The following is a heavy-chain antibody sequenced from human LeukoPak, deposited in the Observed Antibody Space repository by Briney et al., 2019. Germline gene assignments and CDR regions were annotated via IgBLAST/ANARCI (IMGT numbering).Heavy chain of an antibody. CDR3: ASFYGGKGAFDI. V-gene: IGHV4-30-4*08. D-gene: IGHD4-23*01. CDR1: GGSISSGDYY. Sequence: PSQTLSLTCTVSGGSISSGDYYWSWIRQPPGKGLEWIGYIYYSGSTYYNPSLKSRVTISVDTTKNQFSLKLSSVTAADTAVYYCASFYGGKGAFDIWGQGTMATVSS. J-gene: IGHJ3*02. CDR2: IYYSGST.